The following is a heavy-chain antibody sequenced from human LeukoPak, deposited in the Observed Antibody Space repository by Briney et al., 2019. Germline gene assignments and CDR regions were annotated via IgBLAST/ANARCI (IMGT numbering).Heavy chain of an antibody. CDR2: INPNSGIT. CDR3: ARGLVRGRFDRDV. D-gene: IGHD3-10*01. Sequence: PGASVKVSCKASGYTFTGHDIDWVRQATGQGLEWMGWINPNSGITDYAQKFQARVTMTRDTSISTAYMELSSLRSQAPAVYYCARGLVRGRFDRDVWGQGTTVRVS. V-gene: IGHV1-8*01. CDR1: GYTFTGHD. J-gene: IGHJ6*02.